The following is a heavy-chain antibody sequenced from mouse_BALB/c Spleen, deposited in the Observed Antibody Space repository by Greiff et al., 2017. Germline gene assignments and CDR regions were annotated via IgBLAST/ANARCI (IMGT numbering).Heavy chain of an antibody. D-gene: IGHD2-14*01. Sequence: EVMLVESGGGLVQPGGSRKLSCAASGFTFSSFGMHWVRQAPEKGLEWVAYISSGSSTIYYADTVKGRFTITRDNPKNTLFLQMTSLRSEDTAMYYCARKEDGRYSAWFAYWGQGTLVTVSA. CDR3: ARKEDGRYSAWFAY. V-gene: IGHV5-17*02. CDR2: ISSGSSTI. J-gene: IGHJ3*01. CDR1: GFTFSSFG.